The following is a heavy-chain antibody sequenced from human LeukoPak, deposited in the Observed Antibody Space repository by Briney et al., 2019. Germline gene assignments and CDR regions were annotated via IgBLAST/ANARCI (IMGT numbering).Heavy chain of an antibody. CDR1: GGSISSGGYY. J-gene: IGHJ4*02. V-gene: IGHV4-31*03. D-gene: IGHD6-19*01. Sequence: PSETLSLTCTVSGGSISSGGYYWSWIRQHPGKGLEWIGYIYYSGSTYYNPSLRSRVTISVDTSKNQFSLKLSSVTAADTAVYYCARANFIKYSSGWTFDYWGQGTLVTVSS. CDR3: ARANFIKYSSGWTFDY. CDR2: IYYSGST.